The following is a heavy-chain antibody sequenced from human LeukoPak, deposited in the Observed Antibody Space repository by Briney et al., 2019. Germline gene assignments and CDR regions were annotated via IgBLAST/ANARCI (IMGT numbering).Heavy chain of an antibody. V-gene: IGHV4-59*01. D-gene: IGHD2-21*02. Sequence: SETLSLTCTVSGGSISYYSWSWIRQPAGKGLEWIGYIYYSGSTNYNPSLKSRVTISVDTSKNQFSLKLSSVTAADTAVYYCARVRRVVTAPRSAFDIWGQGTMVTGSS. J-gene: IGHJ3*02. CDR3: ARVRRVVTAPRSAFDI. CDR2: IYYSGST. CDR1: GGSISYYS.